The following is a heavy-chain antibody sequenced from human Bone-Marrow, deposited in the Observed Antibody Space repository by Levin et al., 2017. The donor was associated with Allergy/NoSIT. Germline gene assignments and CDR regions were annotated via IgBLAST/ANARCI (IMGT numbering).Heavy chain of an antibody. CDR3: ARDLSRGYNGRIYYYYGMDV. D-gene: IGHD1-1*01. J-gene: IGHJ6*02. CDR2: ISYDGSNK. Sequence: GGSLRLSCAASGFTFSSYAMHWVRQAPGKGLEWVAVISYDGSNKYYADSVKGRFTISRDNSKNTLYLQMNSLRAEDTAVYYCARDLSRGYNGRIYYYYGMDVWGQGTTVTVSS. V-gene: IGHV3-30-3*01. CDR1: GFTFSSYA.